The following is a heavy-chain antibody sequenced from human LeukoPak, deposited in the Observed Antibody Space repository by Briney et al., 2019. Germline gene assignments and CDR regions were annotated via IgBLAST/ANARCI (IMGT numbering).Heavy chain of an antibody. V-gene: IGHV1-8*01. CDR3: ARSSSVYHYMDR. J-gene: IGHJ6*03. CDR2: MNPNSGNT. D-gene: IGHD6-25*01. Sequence: ASVKVSCKASGYTFTSYDINWVRQATGQGLEWMGWMNPNSGNTGYAQKFQGRVTMTRNTSISTAYMELSSLRSEDTAVYYCARSSSVYHYMDRWGKGTKVNVSS. CDR1: GYTFTSYD.